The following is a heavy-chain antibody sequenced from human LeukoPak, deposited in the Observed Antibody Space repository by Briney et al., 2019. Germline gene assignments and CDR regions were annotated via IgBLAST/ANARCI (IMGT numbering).Heavy chain of an antibody. D-gene: IGHD1-26*01. Sequence: GGSLRLSCVASGFTFSSYWMSWFRQAPGKGLEWVANVKEDGSEKYYADYVKGRFTISRDNAKNSLSLQMSSLRDEDTAVFYCARSRTAYYNVYADFWGQGTLVTVSS. CDR1: GFTFSSYW. V-gene: IGHV3-7*01. J-gene: IGHJ4*02. CDR2: VKEDGSEK. CDR3: ARSRTAYYNVYADF.